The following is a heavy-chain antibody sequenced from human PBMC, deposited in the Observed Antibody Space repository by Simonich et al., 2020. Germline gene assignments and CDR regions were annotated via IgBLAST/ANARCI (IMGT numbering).Heavy chain of an antibody. CDR1: GYTFTGYY. CDR2: NNPNGGGT. V-gene: IGHV1-2*02. CDR3: ARGPRWTGDDAFDI. J-gene: IGHJ3*02. D-gene: IGHD7-27*01. Sequence: QVQLVQSGAEVKKPGASVKVSCKASGYTFTGYYMHWEGQAPGQGLEWMGWNNPNGGGTNYAQKFKGRVTMTRDTSISTAYMELSRLRSDDTAVYYCARGPRWTGDDAFDIWGQGTMVTVSS.